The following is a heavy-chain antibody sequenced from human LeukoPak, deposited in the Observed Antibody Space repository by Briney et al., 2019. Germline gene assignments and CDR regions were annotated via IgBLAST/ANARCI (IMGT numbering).Heavy chain of an antibody. CDR2: IDSDGSST. Sequence: GGSLRLSCAASEFTFSSYWMHWVRQAPGKGLVWVSRIDSDGSSTGYADSVKGRFIISRDNAKNTLYLQMNSLRAEDTAVYYCAREFTIFGVVNDAFDIWGQGTMVTVSS. V-gene: IGHV3-74*01. CDR3: AREFTIFGVVNDAFDI. CDR1: EFTFSSYW. D-gene: IGHD3-3*01. J-gene: IGHJ3*02.